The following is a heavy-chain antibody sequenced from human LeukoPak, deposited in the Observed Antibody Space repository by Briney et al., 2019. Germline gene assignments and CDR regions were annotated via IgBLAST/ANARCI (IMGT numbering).Heavy chain of an antibody. J-gene: IGHJ4*02. CDR2: IYYSGST. V-gene: IGHV4-59*01. D-gene: IGHD3-22*01. Sequence: SETLSLTCTVSGGSISSYYWSWIRQPPGKGLEWIGYIYYSGSTNYNPSLKSRVTISVDTSKNQFSLKLSSVTAADTAVYYCARGYYDSSGYLAGFDYWGQGTLVTVSS. CDR1: GGSISSYY. CDR3: ARGYYDSSGYLAGFDY.